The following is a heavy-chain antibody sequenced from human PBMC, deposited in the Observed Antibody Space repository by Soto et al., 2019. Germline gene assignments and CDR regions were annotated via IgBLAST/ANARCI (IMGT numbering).Heavy chain of an antibody. CDR1: GGTFSSYS. D-gene: IGHD2-2*01. CDR3: TRGGAQLLPAAMPVWFDH. Sequence: QVQLVQSGAEVKKPGSSVKVSCKASGGTFSSYSISWLLQAPGQGLEWLGGIIPVFGRTNYAQQFQGRVTITADEFTSTAYMELRSLRPEATAVYYCTRGGAQLLPAAMPVWFDHWGQGSLVTVSS. J-gene: IGHJ5*02. CDR2: IIPVFGRT. V-gene: IGHV1-69*12.